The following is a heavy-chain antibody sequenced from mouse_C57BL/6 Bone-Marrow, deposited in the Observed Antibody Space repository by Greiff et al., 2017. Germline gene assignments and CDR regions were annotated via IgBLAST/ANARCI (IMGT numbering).Heavy chain of an antibody. CDR2: IYPRDGST. D-gene: IGHD1-1*01. V-gene: IGHV1-85*01. Sequence: QVQLKQSGPELVKPGASVKLSCKASGYTFTSYDLNWVKQRPGQGLEWIGWIYPRDGSTKYNEKFKGKATLTVDTSSRTAYMELHSLTSEDSAVYFCARDYGSSDWYFDVWGTGTTVTVSS. CDR1: GYTFTSYD. CDR3: ARDYGSSDWYFDV. J-gene: IGHJ1*03.